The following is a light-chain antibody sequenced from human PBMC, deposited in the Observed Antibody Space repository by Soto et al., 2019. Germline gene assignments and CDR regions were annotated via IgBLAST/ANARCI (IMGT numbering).Light chain of an antibody. Sequence: QSALTQPRSVSGSPGQSVTVSCTATSSDVGGYNYVPWYQHHPGKAPKLIIYDVTKRPSGVPDRFTGSKSGNTASLTISGLQAEDDADYYCCSFAGSYTLGVFGGGTKVTVL. J-gene: IGLJ3*02. CDR2: DVT. V-gene: IGLV2-11*01. CDR1: SSDVGGYNY. CDR3: CSFAGSYTLGV.